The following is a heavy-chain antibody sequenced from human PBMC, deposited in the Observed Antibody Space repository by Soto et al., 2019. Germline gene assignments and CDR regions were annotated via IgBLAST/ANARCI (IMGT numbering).Heavy chain of an antibody. D-gene: IGHD1-26*01. CDR3: AKGLLAIVGTTLPRDAFNI. V-gene: IGHV3-30*18. CDR2: ISHDGSYK. Sequence: QVQLVESGGGVVQPGRSLRLSCAASGFSFTTYVMHWVRQAPGKGLEGVAVISHDGSYKYYGDAVKGRFTISRDTSKTAVYREMNSLRPEDTAVYYCAKGLLAIVGTTLPRDAFNIWGQGTMVTVSS. J-gene: IGHJ3*02. CDR1: GFSFTTYV.